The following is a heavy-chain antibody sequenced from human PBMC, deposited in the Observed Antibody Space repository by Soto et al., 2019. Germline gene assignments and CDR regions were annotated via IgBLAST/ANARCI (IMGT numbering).Heavy chain of an antibody. Sequence: PGGSLRLSCAASGFTFTRYSMTWVRQAPGKGLEWVSSISSTTNYIYYGDSMKGRFTISRDNAKNSLYLEMNSLRAEDTAVYYCARESGDRTSEFDYWGQGALVTVSS. D-gene: IGHD3-10*01. CDR1: GFTFTRYS. CDR2: ISSTTNYI. J-gene: IGHJ4*02. V-gene: IGHV3-21*06. CDR3: ARESGDRTSEFDY.